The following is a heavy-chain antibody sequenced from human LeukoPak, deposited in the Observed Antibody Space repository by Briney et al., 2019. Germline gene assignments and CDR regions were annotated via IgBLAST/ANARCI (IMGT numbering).Heavy chain of an antibody. CDR3: AKDQPRKYYYDSSGYYGY. CDR1: GFTFSSYA. D-gene: IGHD3-22*01. Sequence: GGSLRLSCAASGFTFSSYAMSWVRQAPGKGLEWVSGISGSGGSTCYADSVKGRFTISRDNSKNTLYLQMNSLRAEDTAVYYCAKDQPRKYYYDSSGYYGYWGQGTLVTVSS. CDR2: ISGSGGST. V-gene: IGHV3-23*01. J-gene: IGHJ4*02.